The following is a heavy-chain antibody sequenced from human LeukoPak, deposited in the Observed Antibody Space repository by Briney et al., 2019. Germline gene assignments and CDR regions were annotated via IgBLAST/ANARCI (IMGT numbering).Heavy chain of an antibody. D-gene: IGHD3-22*01. CDR1: GFTFSSYG. J-gene: IGHJ3*02. Sequence: GGSLRLSCAASGFTFSSYGMHWVRQAPGKGLEWVAVIWYDGSNKYYADSVKGRFTISRDNSKNTLYLQVNSLRAEDTAVYYCASPYDSSGYYDDAFDIWGQGTMVTVSS. CDR3: ASPYDSSGYYDDAFDI. V-gene: IGHV3-33*01. CDR2: IWYDGSNK.